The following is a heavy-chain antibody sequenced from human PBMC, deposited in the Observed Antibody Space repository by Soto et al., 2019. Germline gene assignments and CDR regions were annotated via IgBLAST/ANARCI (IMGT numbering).Heavy chain of an antibody. V-gene: IGHV4-59*01. CDR1: GVSISSYY. CDR3: ARNHIAARLSPNYILDY. CDR2: IYYSGST. Sequence: ETLSLSCAVSGVSISSYYWSWIRQPPGKGLEWIGYIYYSGSTNYNPSLKSRVTISVDTSKNQFSLKLSSVTAADTAVYYCARNHIAARLSPNYILDYWGQGTLVTVSS. J-gene: IGHJ4*02. D-gene: IGHD6-6*01.